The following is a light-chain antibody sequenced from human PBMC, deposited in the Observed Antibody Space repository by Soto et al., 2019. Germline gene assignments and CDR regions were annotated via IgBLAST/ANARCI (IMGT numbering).Light chain of an antibody. J-gene: IGKJ4*01. CDR1: QSVSNTY. Sequence: EIVLTQSPGTLSLSPGERATLSCRASQSVSNTYLAWYQQTPGQAPRLLMYGASTRATGIPDRFSGSGSGTVFTLTISRLAPEDFTVYYCQQYGSSPLTFGGGTKVEIK. CDR2: GAS. CDR3: QQYGSSPLT. V-gene: IGKV3-20*01.